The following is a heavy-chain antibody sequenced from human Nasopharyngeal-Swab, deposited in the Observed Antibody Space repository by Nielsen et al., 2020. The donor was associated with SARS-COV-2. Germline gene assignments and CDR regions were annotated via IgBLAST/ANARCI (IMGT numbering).Heavy chain of an antibody. Sequence: GESLKIPCAASGFTFSSYGMHWVRQAPGKGLEWVAVIWYDGSNKYYADSVKGRFTISRDNSKNTLYLQMNSLRAEDTAVYYCARDFGGYDYGGYWGQGTLVTVSS. CDR3: ARDFGGYDYGGY. CDR2: IWYDGSNK. CDR1: GFTFSSYG. J-gene: IGHJ4*02. V-gene: IGHV3-33*01. D-gene: IGHD5-12*01.